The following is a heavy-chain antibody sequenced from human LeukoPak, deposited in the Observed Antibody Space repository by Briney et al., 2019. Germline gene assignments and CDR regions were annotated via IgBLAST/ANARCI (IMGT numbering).Heavy chain of an antibody. CDR1: NGSLSGYY. D-gene: IGHD3-10*01. J-gene: IGHJ5*02. CDR2: INNSGAT. V-gene: IGHV4-34*01. Sequence: PSETLSLTCAVHNGSLSGYYWTWIRQAPGKGLEWIGEINNSGATYYNPSLKSRVTISRDTSKIQFSLQLKSVSAADTAVYYCARGGTTHYYGSGTSPWGQGTLVIVSS. CDR3: ARGGTTHYYGSGTSP.